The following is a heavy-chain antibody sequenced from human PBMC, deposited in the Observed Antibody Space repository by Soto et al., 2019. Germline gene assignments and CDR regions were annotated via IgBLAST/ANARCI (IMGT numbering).Heavy chain of an antibody. V-gene: IGHV4-30-2*01. Sequence: PSETLSLTCAFSGCSISSGGYSWSWIRQPPGKGLEWIGYIYHSGSTYYNPSLKSRVTISVDRSKNQFSLKLSSVTAADTAVYYCARGVIFDISPYYNWFDPWGQGTLVTV. D-gene: IGHD3-22*01. J-gene: IGHJ5*02. CDR3: ARGVIFDISPYYNWFDP. CDR1: GCSISSGGYS. CDR2: IYHSGST.